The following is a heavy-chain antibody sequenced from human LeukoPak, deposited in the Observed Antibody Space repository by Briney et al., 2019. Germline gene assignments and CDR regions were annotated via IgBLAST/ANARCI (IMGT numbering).Heavy chain of an antibody. CDR2: IIPILGIA. J-gene: IGHJ6*02. CDR1: GGTFSSYA. D-gene: IGHD3-9*01. V-gene: IGHV1-69*04. Sequence: SVKVSCKASGGTFSSYAISWVRQAPGQGLEWMGRIIPILGIANYAQKFQGRVTITADKSTSTAYMELSSLRSEDTAVYYCASLFSPFMEYYYYGMDVWGQGTTVTVSS. CDR3: ASLFSPFMEYYYYGMDV.